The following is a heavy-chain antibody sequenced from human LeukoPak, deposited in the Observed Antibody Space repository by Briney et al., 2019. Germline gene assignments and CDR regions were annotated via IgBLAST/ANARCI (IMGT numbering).Heavy chain of an antibody. CDR3: ARALRRYKYDYPSPDY. CDR2: INWSGGST. CDR1: GFTFDDYG. D-gene: IGHD3-16*01. V-gene: IGHV3-20*04. Sequence: RPGGSLRLSCAASGFTFDDYGMSWVRQAPGKGLEWVSGINWSGGSTGYTDSVKGRFTISGDNAKNSLYLQMNSLRAEDTALYYCARALRRYKYDYPSPDYWGQGTLVTVSS. J-gene: IGHJ4*02.